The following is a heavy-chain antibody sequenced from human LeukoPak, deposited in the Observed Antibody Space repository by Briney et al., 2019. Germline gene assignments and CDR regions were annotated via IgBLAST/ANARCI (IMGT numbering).Heavy chain of an antibody. D-gene: IGHD1-1*01. J-gene: IGHJ6*03. CDR3: PGAEHLERPPPLIDYYYRDV. CDR1: GGSISSYY. CDR2: IYYSGST. Sequence: SETLSLTCTLSGGSISSYYWSWLRQPPGKGLEWIGYIYYSGSTNYNPSLTRRATISVDTPKKQFSLTLSSVAVPYTALYYFPGAEHLERPPPLIDYYYRDVWGKGTTVTVSS. V-gene: IGHV4-59*01.